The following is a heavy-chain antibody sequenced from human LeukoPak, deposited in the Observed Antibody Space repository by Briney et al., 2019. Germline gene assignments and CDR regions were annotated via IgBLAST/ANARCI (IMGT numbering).Heavy chain of an antibody. Sequence: SETLSLTCTVSGGSISSYYWSWIRQPPGKGLEWIGYIYYSGSTNYNPSLKSRVTISVDTSKNQFSLKLSSVTAADTAVYYCARPKSSYWYFDVWGRGTLVTVSS. CDR3: ARPKSSYWYFDV. D-gene: IGHD2-2*01. CDR2: IYYSGST. J-gene: IGHJ2*01. CDR1: GGSISSYY. V-gene: IGHV4-59*01.